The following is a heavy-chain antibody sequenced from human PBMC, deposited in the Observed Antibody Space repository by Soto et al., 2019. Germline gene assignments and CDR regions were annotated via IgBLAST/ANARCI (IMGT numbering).Heavy chain of an antibody. CDR3: ASQLSVAGNYFFYYPMDV. CDR2: IAYDGGNK. CDR1: GFTFSSYA. D-gene: IGHD6-13*01. Sequence: GGSLRLSCAASGFTFSSYAMHWVRQAAGKXLEWVGVIAYDGGNKYYADSVKGRFTISRDNSKNTVYLQMNSLRAEDTAVYYCASQLSVAGNYFFYYPMDVWGQGTTVTVSS. V-gene: IGHV3-30-3*01. J-gene: IGHJ6*02.